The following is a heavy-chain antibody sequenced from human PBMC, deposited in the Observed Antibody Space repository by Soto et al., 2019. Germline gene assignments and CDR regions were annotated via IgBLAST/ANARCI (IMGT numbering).Heavy chain of an antibody. V-gene: IGHV3-23*01. D-gene: IGHD3-3*01. J-gene: IGHJ4*02. CDR2: ITGSGAST. CDR1: GLTFSSYA. CDR3: ARGGDFWSGYYSSDY. Sequence: PGGSLRLSCAASGLTFSSYAMSWVRQAPGKGLEWVSAITGSGASTNYAASVKGRFTISRDNSKNTLYLQMNSLRAEDTAVYYCARGGDFWSGYYSSDYWGQGTLVTVSS.